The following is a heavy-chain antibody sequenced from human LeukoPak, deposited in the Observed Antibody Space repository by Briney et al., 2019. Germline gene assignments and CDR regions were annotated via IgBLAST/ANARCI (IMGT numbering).Heavy chain of an antibody. CDR1: GFTFSSYW. CDR2: IKQDGSEK. J-gene: IGHJ4*02. CDR3: ATNPLITMVRGVIKLFDY. D-gene: IGHD3-10*01. Sequence: GGSLRLSCAASGFTFSSYWMSWVRQAPGKGLEWVANIKQDGSEKYYVDSVKGRFTISRDNAKNSLYLQMNSLRAEDTAVYYCATNPLITMVRGVIKLFDYWGQGTLVTVSS. V-gene: IGHV3-7*02.